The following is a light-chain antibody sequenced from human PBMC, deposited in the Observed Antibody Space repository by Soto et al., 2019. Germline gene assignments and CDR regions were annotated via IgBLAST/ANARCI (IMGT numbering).Light chain of an antibody. J-gene: IGKJ4*01. CDR3: QQYGSSPT. V-gene: IGKV3-20*01. CDR2: GAS. CDR1: QSVSSSY. Sequence: EIVLTQSPGTLSLSPGERVTLSCRASQSVSSSYLAWYQQKPGQAPRLLIHGASSRATGIPDRFSGSGSGTDFTLTISRLEPEDFAVYYCQQYGSSPTFGGGTKVDIK.